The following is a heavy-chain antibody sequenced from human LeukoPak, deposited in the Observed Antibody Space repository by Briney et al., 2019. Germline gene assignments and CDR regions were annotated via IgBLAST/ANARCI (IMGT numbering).Heavy chain of an antibody. CDR2: IDPDSGDT. CDR1: GYSFAGYY. CDR3: ARDLPTYYYDSSGYYAAFDI. D-gene: IGHD3-22*01. Sequence: ASVRVSCKASGYSFAGYYIHWVRQAPGQGLEWMGWIDPDSGDTNYAQTFQGRVTMTRDTSISTAYMELSSLRSDDTAVYYCARDLPTYYYDSSGYYAAFDIWGQGTMVTVSS. J-gene: IGHJ3*02. V-gene: IGHV1-2*02.